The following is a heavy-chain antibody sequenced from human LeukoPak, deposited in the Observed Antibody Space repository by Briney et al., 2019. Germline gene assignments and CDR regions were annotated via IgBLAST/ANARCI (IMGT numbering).Heavy chain of an antibody. V-gene: IGHV3-33*06. D-gene: IGHD1-1*01. CDR1: GFTFSSYG. Sequence: GGSLRLSCAASGFTFSSYGMHWVRQAPGKGLEWVAVVWYDGSNKYYADSVKGRFTISRDNSKNTLYLQMNSLRAEDTAVYYCAKELEYYFDYWGQGTLVTVSS. J-gene: IGHJ4*02. CDR2: VWYDGSNK. CDR3: AKELEYYFDY.